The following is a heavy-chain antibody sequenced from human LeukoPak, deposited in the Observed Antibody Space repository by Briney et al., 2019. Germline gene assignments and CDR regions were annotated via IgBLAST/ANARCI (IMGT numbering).Heavy chain of an antibody. CDR2: IIPIFGTA. Sequence: SVKVSCKASGCTFSSYAISWVRQAPGQALEWMGGIIPIFGTANYAQKFQGRVTITTDESTSTAYMELSSLRSEDTAVYYCARGPTVYCSGGSCYSYRFYYYYMDVWGKGTTVTVSS. J-gene: IGHJ6*03. CDR1: GCTFSSYA. D-gene: IGHD2-15*01. CDR3: ARGPTVYCSGGSCYSYRFYYYYMDV. V-gene: IGHV1-69*05.